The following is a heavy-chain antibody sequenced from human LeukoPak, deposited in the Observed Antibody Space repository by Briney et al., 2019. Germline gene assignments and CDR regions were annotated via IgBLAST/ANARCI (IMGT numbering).Heavy chain of an antibody. CDR1: GYSISSGYY. Sequence: PSDTLSLTCTVSGYSISSGYYWGWIRQPPGKGLEWIGSIYHSGSTYYNPSLKSRVTISVDTSKNQFSLKLSSVTAADTAVYYCAKTPYCSSTSCYYYYYMDVWGKGTTVTVSS. D-gene: IGHD2-2*01. CDR3: AKTPYCSSTSCYYYYYMDV. V-gene: IGHV4-38-2*02. J-gene: IGHJ6*03. CDR2: IYHSGST.